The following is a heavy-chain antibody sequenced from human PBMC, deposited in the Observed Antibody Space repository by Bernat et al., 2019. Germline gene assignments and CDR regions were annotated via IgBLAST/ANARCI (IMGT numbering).Heavy chain of an antibody. CDR3: ATAPGYCIGGSGYGAFDV. V-gene: IGHV3-43*01. CDR2: ISWDGGST. D-gene: IGHD2-15*01. CDR1: GFTFDDYT. Sequence: EVQLVESGGVVVQPGGSLRLSCAASGFTFDDYTMHWVRQAPGKGLEWVSLISWDGGSTYYADSVKGRFTISRDNSKNSLDLQMQKLRTEDTDLYYWATAPGYCIGGSGYGAFDVWGQGTRVTVSS. J-gene: IGHJ3*01.